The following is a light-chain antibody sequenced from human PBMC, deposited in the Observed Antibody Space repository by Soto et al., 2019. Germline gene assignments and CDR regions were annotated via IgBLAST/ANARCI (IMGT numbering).Light chain of an antibody. CDR3: SSYTSSNTLV. CDR2: DVS. J-gene: IGLJ2*01. Sequence: QSALTQPASVSGSPGQSITISCTGTSSDVGGYNYVSWYQQHPGKAPKFIIYDVSNRPSGVSNRFSGSKSGNTASLTISGLQAEDEADYYCSSYTSSNTLVFGGGPKLTVL. V-gene: IGLV2-14*03. CDR1: SSDVGGYNY.